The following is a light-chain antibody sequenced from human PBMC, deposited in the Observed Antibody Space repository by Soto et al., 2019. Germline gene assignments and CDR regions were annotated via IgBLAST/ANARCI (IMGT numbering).Light chain of an antibody. CDR3: QSYDSSNPVV. CDR1: SGNIASNY. CDR2: EDN. J-gene: IGLJ2*01. Sequence: NFMLTQPHSVSESPGKTVTISCTRSSGNIASNYVQWYQQRPGSAPTTVIYEDNQRPSGVPDRFSGSIDSSSNSASLTISGLKTEDEADYYCQSYDSSNPVVFGGGTQLTVL. V-gene: IGLV6-57*04.